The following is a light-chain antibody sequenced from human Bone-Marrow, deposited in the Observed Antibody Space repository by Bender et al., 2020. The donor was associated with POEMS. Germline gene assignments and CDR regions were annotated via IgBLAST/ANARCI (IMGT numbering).Light chain of an antibody. V-gene: IGLV1-47*01. J-gene: IGLJ2*01. CDR2: RND. CDR1: SSNIGISY. Sequence: QSVLTQPPSASGTPGQRVTISCSGSSSNIGISYVFWYRHLPGTAPKILIYRNDMRPSGVPDRFSGSKSGTSASLAISGLRSEDEADYYCCLYAGSSTLVFGGGTKLTVL. CDR3: CLYAGSSTLV.